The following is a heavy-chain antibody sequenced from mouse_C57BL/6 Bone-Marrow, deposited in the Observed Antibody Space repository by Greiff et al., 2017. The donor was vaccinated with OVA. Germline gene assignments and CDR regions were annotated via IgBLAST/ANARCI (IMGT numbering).Heavy chain of an antibody. Sequence: EVQGVESGGGLVKPGGSLKLSCAASGFTFSGYGMHWVRQAPEKGLEWVAYISSGSSTIYYADTVKGRFTISRDNAKNTLFLQMTSLRSEDTAMYYCARASTGFDYWGQGTTLTVS. D-gene: IGHD4-1*02. J-gene: IGHJ2*01. CDR1: GFTFSGYG. CDR3: ARASTGFDY. CDR2: ISSGSSTI. V-gene: IGHV5-17*01.